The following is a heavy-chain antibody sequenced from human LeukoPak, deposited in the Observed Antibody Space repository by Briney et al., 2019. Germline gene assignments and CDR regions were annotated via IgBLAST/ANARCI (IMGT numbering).Heavy chain of an antibody. CDR3: ARDLLGRSGTFDY. Sequence: ASETLSLTCTVSGGSISSYYWSWIRQPAGKGLEWIGRIYSSGSTDYKPSLKSRVTMSVNTSKNQFSLKLSSVTAADTAVYYCARDLLGRSGTFDYWGQGTLVTVSS. CDR2: IYSSGST. CDR1: GGSISSYY. D-gene: IGHD1-26*01. J-gene: IGHJ4*02. V-gene: IGHV4-4*07.